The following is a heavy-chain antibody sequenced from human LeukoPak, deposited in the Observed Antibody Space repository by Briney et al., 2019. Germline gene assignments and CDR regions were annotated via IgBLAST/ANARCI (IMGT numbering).Heavy chain of an antibody. CDR1: GGSISSYY. Sequence: PSETLSLTCTVSGGSISSYYWNWIRQPPGKGLEWIGYIYYSGSTNYNPSLKSRVTISVDTSKNQFSLNLSSVTAADTAVDYCARSHSWYYFDYWGQGNLVTVSS. V-gene: IGHV4-59*01. CDR2: IYYSGST. D-gene: IGHD6-13*01. J-gene: IGHJ4*02. CDR3: ARSHSWYYFDY.